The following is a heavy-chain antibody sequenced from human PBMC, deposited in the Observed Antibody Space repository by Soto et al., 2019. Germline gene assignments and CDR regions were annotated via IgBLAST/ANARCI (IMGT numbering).Heavy chain of an antibody. V-gene: IGHV3-30*18. CDR3: AKSKGRWDTAMVYFDY. J-gene: IGHJ4*02. D-gene: IGHD5-18*01. CDR1: GFTFSSYG. CDR2: ISYDGSNK. Sequence: QVQLVVSGGGVVQPGRSLRLSCAASGFTFSSYGMHWVRQARGNGLAWVAVISYDGSNKYYADSVKGRFTISSDNSKNTLYLQMNSLRAEDKTVYDCAKSKGRWDTAMVYFDYWGQGTLVTVSS.